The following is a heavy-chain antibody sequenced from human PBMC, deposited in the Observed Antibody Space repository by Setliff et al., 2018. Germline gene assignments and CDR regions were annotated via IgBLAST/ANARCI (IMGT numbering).Heavy chain of an antibody. CDR2: IYPGDSDT. Sequence: GESLKISCKASGYIFTNYWIGWVRQMPGKGLEWMGVIYPGDSDTRYSPSFQGQVTISADKSINTAYLQWSSLKASDTAIYYCTRHEDRNKGTSRSCYRENDAFGVWGQGAMVTVSS. CDR3: TRHEDRNKGTSRSCYRENDAFGV. J-gene: IGHJ3*01. D-gene: IGHD2-2*01. V-gene: IGHV5-51*01. CDR1: GYIFTNYW.